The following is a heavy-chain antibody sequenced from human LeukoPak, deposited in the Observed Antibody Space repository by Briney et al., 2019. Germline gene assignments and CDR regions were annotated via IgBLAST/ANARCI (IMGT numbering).Heavy chain of an antibody. V-gene: IGHV4-39*07. CDR1: GGSISSSNYC. Sequence: PSETLSLTCTVSGGSISSSNYCWGWIRQPPGKGLEWIGSNFYSGRTYNNPSLKSRVTMSVDTSKNQFSLKLSSVTAADTAVYYCAKEGVLAPATLDYWGQGTLVIVSS. J-gene: IGHJ4*02. D-gene: IGHD3-3*02. CDR2: NFYSGRT. CDR3: AKEGVLAPATLDY.